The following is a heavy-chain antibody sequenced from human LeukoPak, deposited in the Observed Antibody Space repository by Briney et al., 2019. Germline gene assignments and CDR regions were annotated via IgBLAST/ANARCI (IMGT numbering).Heavy chain of an antibody. D-gene: IGHD3-3*01. J-gene: IGHJ4*02. CDR2: IKSDGSTT. CDR1: GFTFSTYW. Sequence: PGGSLRLSCAASGFTFSTYWMHWVRQAPGKGLVWVSRIKSDGSTTNYADSVKGRFTISRDNAKNTLYLQMNSLRAEDTAVYYCARDFFLSAFGGQGTLVTVSS. V-gene: IGHV3-74*01. CDR3: ARDFFLSAF.